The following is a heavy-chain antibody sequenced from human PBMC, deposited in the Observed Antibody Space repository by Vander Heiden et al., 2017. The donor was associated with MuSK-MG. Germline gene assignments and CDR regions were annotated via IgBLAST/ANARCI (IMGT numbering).Heavy chain of an antibody. J-gene: IGHJ4*02. CDR2: ISGSGGST. CDR3: AKDISNPEFSGSYGPFDY. D-gene: IGHD1-26*01. V-gene: IGHV3-23*04. Sequence: EVQLVESGGGLVPPGGSLSLSCTASGFSFNTYAMSWVRQAPGKGLEWVSGISGSGGSTSSADSAKGRFTISRDNSKNTLYLQMRSLRPEDTALYYCAKDISNPEFSGSYGPFDYWGQGSLVTVSS. CDR1: GFSFNTYA.